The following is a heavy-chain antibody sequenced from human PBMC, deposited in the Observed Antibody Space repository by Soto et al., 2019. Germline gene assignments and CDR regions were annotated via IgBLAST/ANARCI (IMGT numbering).Heavy chain of an antibody. CDR1: GFTFSSYA. Sequence: GGSLRLSCAASGFTFSSYAMSWVRQAPGKGLEWVSAISGSGGSTYYADSVKGRFTISRDNSKNTLYLQMNSLRAEDTAVYYCYYFDWLLRFDYWGQGTLVTVSS. D-gene: IGHD3-9*01. V-gene: IGHV3-23*01. CDR2: ISGSGGST. CDR3: YYFDWLLRFDY. J-gene: IGHJ4*02.